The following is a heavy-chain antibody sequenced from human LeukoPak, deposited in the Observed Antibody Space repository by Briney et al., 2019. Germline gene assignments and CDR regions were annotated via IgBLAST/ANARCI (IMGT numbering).Heavy chain of an antibody. J-gene: IGHJ3*02. Sequence: SETLSLTCTVSGGSISSYYWSWIRQPPGKGLEWIGYIYYSGSTNYNPSLKSRVTISVDTSKNQSSLKLSSVTAADTAVYYCARGKEQSLERGAFDIWGQGTMVTVSS. V-gene: IGHV4-59*01. D-gene: IGHD6-19*01. CDR2: IYYSGST. CDR1: GGSISSYY. CDR3: ARGKEQSLERGAFDI.